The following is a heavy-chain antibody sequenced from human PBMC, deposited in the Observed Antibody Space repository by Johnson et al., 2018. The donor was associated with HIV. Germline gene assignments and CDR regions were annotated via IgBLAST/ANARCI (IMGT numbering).Heavy chain of an antibody. V-gene: IGHV3-53*01. CDR1: GFTISSNY. D-gene: IGHD6-13*01. CDR2: IYPGGST. J-gene: IGHJ3*02. CDR3: ALSTSWSIAFDI. Sequence: VQLMESGGALIQPGGSLRLSCAASGFTISSNYMSWVRQAPGKGLEWVSIIYPGGSTYYTDAVKGRFTISRDNSDNTLFLQMNSLRADDTAMYYCALSTSWSIAFDIWGQGTMVTVSS.